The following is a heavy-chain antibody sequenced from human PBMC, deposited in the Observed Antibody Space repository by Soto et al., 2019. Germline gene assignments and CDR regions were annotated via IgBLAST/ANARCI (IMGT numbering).Heavy chain of an antibody. V-gene: IGHV3-23*01. D-gene: IGHD3-22*01. Sequence: GGSLLLSCAASGFTFSIYAMSWVRQAPGMGTQWVSAISGSGGSTYYADSVKGRFTISRDNSKNTLYLQMNSLRAEDTAVYYCAKAPYYYDSSGYEYGYFDYWAQGTLVTVS. CDR3: AKAPYYYDSSGYEYGYFDY. CDR1: GFTFSIYA. J-gene: IGHJ4*02. CDR2: ISGSGGST.